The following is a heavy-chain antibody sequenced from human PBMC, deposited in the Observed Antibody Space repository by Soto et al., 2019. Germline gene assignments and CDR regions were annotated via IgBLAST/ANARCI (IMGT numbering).Heavy chain of an antibody. Sequence: QVQLVESGGGVVQPGRSLRLSCAASGFTFSGYAMHWVRQAPGEGLEWVTFISDDGSKKYYADSVKGRFTISRDNSKNTVYLQMNSLRAEDTAVYYCAREDLNRCYFDLWGRATLVTVSP. J-gene: IGHJ2*01. CDR2: ISDDGSKK. V-gene: IGHV3-30-3*01. CDR3: AREDLNRCYFDL. CDR1: GFTFSGYA.